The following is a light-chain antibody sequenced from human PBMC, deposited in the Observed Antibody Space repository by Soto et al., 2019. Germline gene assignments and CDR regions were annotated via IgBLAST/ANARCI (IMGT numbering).Light chain of an antibody. V-gene: IGKV1-9*01. J-gene: IGKJ2*01. CDR1: QDINKF. CDR2: SAS. CDR3: QHLKTYPST. Sequence: IQLTQSPSSLSASVGDRVTITCRASQDINKFLAWFQQKPGKAPNLLIFSASTLQSAVPSRFSGGGSVTDFTLTINSLQPEDFATYYCQHLKTYPSTFGQGTKLEIK.